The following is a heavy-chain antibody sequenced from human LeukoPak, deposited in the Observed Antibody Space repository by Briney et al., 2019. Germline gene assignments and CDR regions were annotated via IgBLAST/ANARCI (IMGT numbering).Heavy chain of an antibody. CDR3: ARGVTSDAEYFQH. D-gene: IGHD5-18*01. V-gene: IGHV4-59*12. CDR2: IYYSGST. CDR1: GGSISSYY. Sequence: SETLSLTCTVSGGSISSYYWSWIRQPPGKGLEWIGYIYYSGSTNYNPSLKSRVTISVDTSKNQFSLKLSSVTAADTAVYYCARGVTSDAEYFQHWGQGTLVTVSS. J-gene: IGHJ1*01.